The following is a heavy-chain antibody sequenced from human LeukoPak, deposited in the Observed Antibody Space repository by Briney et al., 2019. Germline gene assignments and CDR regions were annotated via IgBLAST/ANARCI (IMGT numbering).Heavy chain of an antibody. CDR2: ISSSGSTI. J-gene: IGHJ6*04. V-gene: IGHV3-48*03. CDR1: GFTFSSYE. CDR3: AELGITTIGGV. Sequence: TGGSLRLSCAASGFTFSSYEMNWVRQAPGKGLEWVSYISSSGSTICYADSVKGRFTISRDNAKNSLYLQMNSLRAEDTAVYYCAELGITTIGGVWGKGTTVTISS. D-gene: IGHD3-10*02.